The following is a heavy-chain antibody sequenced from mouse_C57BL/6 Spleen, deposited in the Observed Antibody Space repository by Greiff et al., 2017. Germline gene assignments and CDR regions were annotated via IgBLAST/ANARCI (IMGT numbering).Heavy chain of an antibody. CDR1: GYAFSSYW. CDR2: IYPGDGDT. D-gene: IGHD1-1*01. Sequence: VQLQQSGAELVKPGASVKISCKASGYAFSSYWMNWVKQRPGKGLEWIGQIYPGDGDTNYNGKFKGKATLTADKSSSTAYMQLSSLTSEDSAVYFWARRGNPITKVVEDYFDYWGQGTTLTVSS. CDR3: ARRGNPITKVVEDYFDY. V-gene: IGHV1-80*01. J-gene: IGHJ2*01.